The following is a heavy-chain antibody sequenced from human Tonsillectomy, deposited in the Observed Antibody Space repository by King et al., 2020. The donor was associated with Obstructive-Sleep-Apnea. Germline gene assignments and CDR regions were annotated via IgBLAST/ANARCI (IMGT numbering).Heavy chain of an antibody. CDR3: AREPYQLLGWDY. CDR1: GFTFSSYA. D-gene: IGHD2-2*01. V-gene: IGHV3-30*04. CDR2: ISYDGSNK. Sequence: VQLVESGGGVVQPGRSLRLSCAASGFTFSSYAMHWVRQAPGKGLEWVAVISYDGSNKYYADSVKGRFTISRDNSKNTLYLQMNSLRAEDTAVYYCAREPYQLLGWDYWGQGTLVTVSS. J-gene: IGHJ4*02.